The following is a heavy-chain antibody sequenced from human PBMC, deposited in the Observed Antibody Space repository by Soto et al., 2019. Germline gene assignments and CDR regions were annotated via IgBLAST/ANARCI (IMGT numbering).Heavy chain of an antibody. D-gene: IGHD5-12*01. V-gene: IGHV1-69*13. CDR1: GSAFNSFA. CDR3: GKSGFSISGSCSQGWIDP. CDR2: IIPLLATT. Sequence: SVKVSCKASGSAFNSFAITWVRQAPGQGLEWMGEIIPLLATTRYAQKFMGRVTITADESTGTAYMELTNLRSDDTAEYYCGKSGFSISGSCSQGWIDPWGQGTLVTVSS. J-gene: IGHJ5*02.